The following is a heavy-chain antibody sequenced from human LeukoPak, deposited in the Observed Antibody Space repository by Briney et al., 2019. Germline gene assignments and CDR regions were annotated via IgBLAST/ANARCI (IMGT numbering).Heavy chain of an antibody. CDR2: IKQDGSEK. V-gene: IGHV3-7*01. Sequence: GGSLRLSCAASGFTFSSYWMSWVRQAPGKGLEWVANIKQDGSEKYYVDSVKGRFTISRDNAKNSLYLQMNSLRAEDTAVYYCARDDYGDYGPFDPWGQGTLVTVSS. D-gene: IGHD4-17*01. J-gene: IGHJ5*02. CDR3: ARDDYGDYGPFDP. CDR1: GFTFSSYW.